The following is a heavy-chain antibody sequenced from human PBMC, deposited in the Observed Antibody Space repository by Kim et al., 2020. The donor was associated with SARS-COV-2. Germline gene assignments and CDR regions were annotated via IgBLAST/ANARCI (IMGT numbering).Heavy chain of an antibody. CDR3: AKHGSGSYYRPFDY. Sequence: DFVKVRLPISRDNAKNTLYMQMNSLRAEDTAVFYCAKHGSGSYYRPFDYWGQGTLVTVSS. V-gene: IGHV3-23*01. D-gene: IGHD3-10*01. J-gene: IGHJ4*02.